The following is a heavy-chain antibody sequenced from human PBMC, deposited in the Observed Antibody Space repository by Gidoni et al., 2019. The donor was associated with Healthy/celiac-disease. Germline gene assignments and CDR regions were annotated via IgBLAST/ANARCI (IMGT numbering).Heavy chain of an antibody. V-gene: IGHV4-39*01. Sequence: QLQLQESGPGLVKPSETLSPTCTVPGGSISSSSYYWGWIRQPPGKGLEWIGSIYYSGSTYYNPSLKSRVTISVDTSKNQFSLKLSSVTAADTAVYYCATPGDYSNYYYYGMDVWGQGTTVTVSS. D-gene: IGHD4-4*01. CDR3: ATPGDYSNYYYYGMDV. J-gene: IGHJ6*02. CDR2: IYYSGST. CDR1: GGSISSSSYY.